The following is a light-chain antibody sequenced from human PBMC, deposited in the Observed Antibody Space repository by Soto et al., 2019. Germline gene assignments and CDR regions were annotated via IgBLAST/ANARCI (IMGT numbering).Light chain of an antibody. CDR1: SSDVGGYNS. CDR3: SSYSTAGSYV. CDR2: DVS. Sequence: QSALTQPASVSGSPGQSIAISCTGTSSDVGGYNSASWYQQHPGKAPKLLIYDVSNRPSGVSNRFSGSKSGNTASLTISGLQAEDEADYYCSSYSTAGSYVFGTGTKLTVL. J-gene: IGLJ1*01. V-gene: IGLV2-14*03.